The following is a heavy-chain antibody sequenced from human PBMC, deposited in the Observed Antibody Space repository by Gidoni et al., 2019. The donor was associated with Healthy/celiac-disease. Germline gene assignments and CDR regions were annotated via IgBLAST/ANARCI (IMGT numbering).Heavy chain of an antibody. Sequence: QVQLVQSGAEVKKPGGSVKVSCTASGYTFTSYYMHWVRQAPGQGLEWMGIINPSGGSTSYEQKFQSRVTMTRNTSTSTVYMELSSLRSEDTAVNYCARGGAGGFDYWGQGTLVTVSS. J-gene: IGHJ4*02. V-gene: IGHV1-46*01. CDR3: ARGGAGGFDY. CDR2: INPSGGST. CDR1: GYTFTSYY. D-gene: IGHD3-16*01.